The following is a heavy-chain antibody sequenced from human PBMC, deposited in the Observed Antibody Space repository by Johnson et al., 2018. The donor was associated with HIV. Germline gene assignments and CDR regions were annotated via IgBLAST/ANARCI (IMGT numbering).Heavy chain of an antibody. J-gene: IGHJ3*02. CDR1: GFTFDDYT. D-gene: IGHD1-26*01. CDR2: IFSVGGA. Sequence: QMMLVESGGVVVQPGGSLRLSCAASGFTFDDYTMHWVRQAPGKGLEWVAVIFSVGGAYYADSVKGRFTISRDNSKNTLYLQMNSLRAEDTAVYYCAKDDRELDAFDIWGQGTMVTVSS. CDR3: AKDDRELDAFDI. V-gene: IGHV3-NL1*01.